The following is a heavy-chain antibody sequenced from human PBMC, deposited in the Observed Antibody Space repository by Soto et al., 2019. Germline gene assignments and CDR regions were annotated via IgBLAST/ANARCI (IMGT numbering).Heavy chain of an antibody. CDR3: ARRAPLYCSSTSCYYYGMDV. Sequence: PGESLKISCKGSGYSFTSYWISWVRQMPGKGLEWMGRIGPSDSYTNYSPSFQGHVAISADKSISTAYLQWSSLKASDTAMYYCARRAPLYCSSTSCYYYGMDVWGQGTTVTVSS. D-gene: IGHD2-2*01. J-gene: IGHJ6*02. CDR2: IGPSDSYT. CDR1: GYSFTSYW. V-gene: IGHV5-10-1*01.